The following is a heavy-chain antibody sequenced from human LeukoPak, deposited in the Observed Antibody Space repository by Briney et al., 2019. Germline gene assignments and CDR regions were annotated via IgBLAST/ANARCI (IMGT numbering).Heavy chain of an antibody. Sequence: ASVKVSCKASGGTLSSYTISWVRQAPGQGLEWMGGIIPMFGITNYAQKFQGRVTITADESTSTAYMELNSLRAEDTAVYYCARISGAAAQHFDYWGQGTLVTVSS. CDR3: ARISGAAAQHFDY. V-gene: IGHV1-69*13. CDR1: GGTLSSYT. D-gene: IGHD6-13*01. CDR2: IIPMFGIT. J-gene: IGHJ4*02.